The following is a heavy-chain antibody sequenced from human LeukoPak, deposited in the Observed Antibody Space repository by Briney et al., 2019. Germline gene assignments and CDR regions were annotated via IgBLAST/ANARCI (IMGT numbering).Heavy chain of an antibody. V-gene: IGHV3-21*01. D-gene: IGHD6-19*01. CDR1: GFTFSSYS. J-gene: IGHJ4*02. Sequence: GRSLRLSCAASGFTFSSYSMNWVRQAPGKGLEWVSSISSSSSYIYYADSVKGRFTISRDNAKNSLYLQMNSLRAEDTAVYYCASRAVAGTESDYWGQGTLVTVSS. CDR3: ASRAVAGTESDY. CDR2: ISSSSSYI.